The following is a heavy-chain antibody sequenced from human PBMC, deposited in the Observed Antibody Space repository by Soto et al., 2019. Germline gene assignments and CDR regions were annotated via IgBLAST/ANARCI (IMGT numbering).Heavy chain of an antibody. CDR2: ITGSGGDT. Sequence: AGGSLRLSCAASGFTFSNYAMSWVRQAPGKGLEWVSAITGSGGDTYHADSVRGRFTISRDNSKNTLFLQMTRLRAADTAVYYCAIDLEYQLLLGYWGQGTLVTVSS. J-gene: IGHJ4*02. D-gene: IGHD2-2*01. CDR3: AIDLEYQLLLGY. V-gene: IGHV3-23*01. CDR1: GFTFSNYA.